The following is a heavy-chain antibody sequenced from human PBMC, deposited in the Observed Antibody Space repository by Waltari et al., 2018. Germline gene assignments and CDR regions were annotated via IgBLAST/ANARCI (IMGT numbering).Heavy chain of an antibody. V-gene: IGHV3-66*02. CDR2: MYPPGSS. Sequence: DVQLAESGGGLVHPGGSLRLSCAASGFTVSSTHMSWVRQSPGKGLEGVSVMYPPGSSYNADAVEGRFSISRDISQNTVHLQMNNLRLEDTAIYYCARARDEHTAMVFFDLWGQGTVVTVSS. CDR3: ARARDEHTAMVFFDL. J-gene: IGHJ4*02. CDR1: GFTVSSTH. D-gene: IGHD5-18*01.